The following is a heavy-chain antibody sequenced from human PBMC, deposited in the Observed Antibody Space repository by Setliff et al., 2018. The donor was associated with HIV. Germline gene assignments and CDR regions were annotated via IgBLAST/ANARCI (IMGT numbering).Heavy chain of an antibody. D-gene: IGHD2-21*02. V-gene: IGHV4-59*08. CDR3: ARTSRLNPFDY. Sequence: PSETLSLTCTVSGGLINSHYCNWIRQDPGKGLEWIGCVYYRGGVTYNPSLSSRVTISVDTSKNQFSLSLSSVTAGDTAIYFCARTSRLNPFDYWGQGKLVTVSS. J-gene: IGHJ4*02. CDR2: VYYRGGV. CDR1: GGLINSHY.